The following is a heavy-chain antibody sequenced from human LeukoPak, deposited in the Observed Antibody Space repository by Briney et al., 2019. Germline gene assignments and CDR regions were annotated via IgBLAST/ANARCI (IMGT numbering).Heavy chain of an antibody. J-gene: IGHJ4*02. Sequence: SETLSLTCTVSGGSISSYYWGWIRQPPGKGLEWIGSIYYSGSTYYNPSLKSRVTISVDTSKNQFSLKLSSVTAADTAVYYCARGPDYDYVWGSSPPDYWGQGTLVTVSS. CDR1: GGSISSYY. D-gene: IGHD3-16*01. V-gene: IGHV4-39*01. CDR2: IYYSGST. CDR3: ARGPDYDYVWGSSPPDY.